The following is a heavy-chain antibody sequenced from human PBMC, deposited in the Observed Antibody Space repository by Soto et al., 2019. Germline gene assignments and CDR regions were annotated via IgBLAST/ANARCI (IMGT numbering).Heavy chain of an antibody. CDR2: IHHSGGP. CDR1: GGSFSAYY. CDR3: ARVSGSYYYGMDV. D-gene: IGHD1-26*01. V-gene: IGHV4-34*01. J-gene: IGHJ6*02. Sequence: SETLSLTCAVYGGSFSAYYWTWIRQSPGKGLEWIGEIHHSGGPKYNPSLKSRVTISADTSKNQFSLELSSVTAADTAVYYCARVSGSYYYGMDVWGQGTTVTVSS.